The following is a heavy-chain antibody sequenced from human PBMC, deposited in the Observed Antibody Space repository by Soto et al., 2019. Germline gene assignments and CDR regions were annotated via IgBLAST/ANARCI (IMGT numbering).Heavy chain of an antibody. Sequence: PGSSLNISCTSSDFTFSDYWMTWVRPAPGKGLEWVAIIKEDGSQMFSLDSVKGRFTVSRDNAKNSLYLQMNYPRAEDTAVYYCAMGYCSSGTCPPLDFWGQGTLVTVSS. V-gene: IGHV3-7*03. D-gene: IGHD2-15*01. CDR2: IKEDGSQM. CDR3: AMGYCSSGTCPPLDF. J-gene: IGHJ4*02. CDR1: DFTFSDYW.